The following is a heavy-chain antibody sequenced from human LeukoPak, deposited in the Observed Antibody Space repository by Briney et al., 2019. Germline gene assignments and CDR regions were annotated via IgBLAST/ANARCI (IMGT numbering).Heavy chain of an antibody. V-gene: IGHV4-4*02. CDR3: ARGIGGYDYVWGSYPYYFDY. CDR2: IYHSGST. Sequence: SGTLSLTCAVSGGSISSSNWWSWVRQPPGKGLEWIGEIYHSGSTNYNPSLKSRVTISVDKSKNQFSLKLSSVTAADTAVYYCARGIGGYDYVWGSYPYYFDYWGQGTLVTVSS. CDR1: GGSISSSNW. D-gene: IGHD3-16*02. J-gene: IGHJ4*02.